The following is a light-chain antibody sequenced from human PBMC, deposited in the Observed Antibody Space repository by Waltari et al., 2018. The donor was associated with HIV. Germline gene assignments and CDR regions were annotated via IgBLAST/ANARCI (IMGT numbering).Light chain of an antibody. CDR3: SSYAGDYRV. CDR2: DVG. CDR1: NYDIGAYNY. J-gene: IGLJ3*02. Sequence: QSALTQPRSVSGSPGQSIIISCSGTNYDIGAYNYVSCYQQHPGQAPKLVIFDVGDRPSGVPDRFSGSKSGNTASLTISGLRAEDEADYYCSSYAGDYRVFGTGTKLTVL. V-gene: IGLV2-11*01.